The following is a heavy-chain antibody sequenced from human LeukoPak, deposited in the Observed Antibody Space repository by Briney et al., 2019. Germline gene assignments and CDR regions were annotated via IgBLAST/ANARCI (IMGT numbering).Heavy chain of an antibody. D-gene: IGHD3-22*01. CDR1: GGSFSGYY. Sequence: PSETLSLTCTVSGGSFSGYYWSWIRQPAGKGLEWIGSIYYSGNTYYNPSLKSRVTISVDTSKNQFSLKLSSVTAADTAVYYCARLVYYDSSGYILDWGQGTLVTVSS. J-gene: IGHJ4*02. CDR3: ARLVYYDSSGYILD. CDR2: IYYSGNT. V-gene: IGHV4-59*05.